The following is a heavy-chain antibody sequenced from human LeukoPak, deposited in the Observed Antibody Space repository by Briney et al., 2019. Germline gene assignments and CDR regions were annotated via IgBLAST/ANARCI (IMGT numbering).Heavy chain of an antibody. V-gene: IGHV3-30*02. Sequence: PGGSLRLSCAASGFTFSSYGMHWVRQAPGKGLEWVAFIRYDGCNKYYADSVKGRFTISRDNSKNTLYLQMNSLRAEDTAVYYCAESELGGQGTLVTVSS. CDR2: IRYDGCNK. J-gene: IGHJ4*02. CDR1: GFTFSSYG. D-gene: IGHD1-7*01. CDR3: AESEL.